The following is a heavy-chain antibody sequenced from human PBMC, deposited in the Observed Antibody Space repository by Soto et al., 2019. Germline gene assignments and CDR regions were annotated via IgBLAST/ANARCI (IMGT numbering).Heavy chain of an antibody. CDR1: GDTVRSHG. CDR3: ANSPAGTAWFDP. D-gene: IGHD2-21*02. CDR2: IIPTFGTA. Sequence: QLVQSGAEVKKPGASVKVSCKASGDTVRSHGISWVRQAPGQGLEWMGGIIPTFGTADYAQRFQGRVTISADKSTTTAYLELTSLTSDDTGVYYCANSPAGTAWFDPWGQGTLVIVSS. J-gene: IGHJ5*02. V-gene: IGHV1-69*06.